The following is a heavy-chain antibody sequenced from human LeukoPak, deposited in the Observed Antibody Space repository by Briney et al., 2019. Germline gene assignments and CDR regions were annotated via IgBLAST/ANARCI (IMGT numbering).Heavy chain of an antibody. Sequence: SVKVSCKASGYTSTSYGISWVRQAPGQGLEWMGGIIPIFGTANYAQKFQGRVTITADESTSTAYMELSSLRSEDTAVYYCARAILTGYSTSPYFDYWGQGTLVTVSS. J-gene: IGHJ4*02. CDR1: GYTSTSYG. CDR3: ARAILTGYSTSPYFDY. CDR2: IIPIFGTA. V-gene: IGHV1-69*13. D-gene: IGHD3-9*01.